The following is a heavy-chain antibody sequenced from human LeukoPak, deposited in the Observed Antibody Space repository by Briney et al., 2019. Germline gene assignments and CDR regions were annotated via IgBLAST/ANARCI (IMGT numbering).Heavy chain of an antibody. CDR2: ITPRGDYI. CDR3: VRHRTASDY. Sequence: GGSLRLSCAASGFTFSDYTMSWVRQAPGKGLEWVSSITPRGDYIYYADSLKGRFTISRDNAKNSLYLQMSSLRAEDTAVYYCVRHRTASDYWGQGTLVTVSS. J-gene: IGHJ4*02. V-gene: IGHV3-21*01. D-gene: IGHD1-1*01. CDR1: GFTFSDYT.